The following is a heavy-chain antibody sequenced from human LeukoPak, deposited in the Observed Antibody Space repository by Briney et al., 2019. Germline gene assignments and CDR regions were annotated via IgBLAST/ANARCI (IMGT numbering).Heavy chain of an antibody. D-gene: IGHD3-10*01. CDR1: GFTFSNYL. V-gene: IGHV3-74*03. CDR3: ARDKKSGESSEIDY. J-gene: IGHJ4*02. Sequence: PGGSLRLSCAASGFTFSNYLVHWVRQAPGKGLVWVSRINRAGSTTKYADSVKGRFTVSRDNAKNTLNLQMNSLRAEDTAVYYCARDKKSGESSEIDYWGQGTLVTVSS. CDR2: INRAGSTT.